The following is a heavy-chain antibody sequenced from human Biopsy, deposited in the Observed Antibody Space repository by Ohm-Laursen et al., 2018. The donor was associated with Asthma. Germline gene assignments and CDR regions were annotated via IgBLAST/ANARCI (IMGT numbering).Heavy chain of an antibody. V-gene: IGHV3-53*01. J-gene: IGHJ3*02. CDR3: ARAYGGNFFSGAFDI. Sequence: GSLRLSCTASGFTVSRDYMFWVRQAPGKGLEWVSVIYSGGTSHTADSVRGRFTISRDYSKNTLYLQMHSLRAEDTAVYYCARAYGGNFFSGAFDIWGQGTMVTVSS. CDR2: IYSGGTS. CDR1: GFTVSRDY. D-gene: IGHD4-23*01.